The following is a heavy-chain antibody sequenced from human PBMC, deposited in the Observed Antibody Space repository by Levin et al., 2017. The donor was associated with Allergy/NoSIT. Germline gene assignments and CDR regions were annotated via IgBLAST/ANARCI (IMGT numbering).Heavy chain of an antibody. V-gene: IGHV3-74*01. CDR2: INNDGSGT. CDR1: GFTFSSYW. J-gene: IGHJ4*02. CDR3: ARGSVNDYFKY. Sequence: PAGGSLRLSCAASGFTFSSYWMHWVRQVPGKGLVWVSRINNDGSGTTYADSVEGRFTISRDNAKNTLYLQMNSLRADDTGVYYCARGSVNDYFKYWGQGTLVTVSS. D-gene: IGHD1-26*01.